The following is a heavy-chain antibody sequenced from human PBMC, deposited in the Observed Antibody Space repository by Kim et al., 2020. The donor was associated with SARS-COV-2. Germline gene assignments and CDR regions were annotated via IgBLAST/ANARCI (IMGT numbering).Heavy chain of an antibody. V-gene: IGHV4-39*01. Sequence: SETLSLTCTVSGGSISSSSYYWGWIRQPPGKGLEWIGSIYYSGSTYYNPSLKSRVTISVDTSKNQFSLKLSSVTAADTAVYYCARHPGYYDSSGCCYFDYGGQGTLVTVSS. CDR3: ARHPGYYDSSGCCYFDY. CDR1: GGSISSSSYY. J-gene: IGHJ4*02. CDR2: IYYSGST. D-gene: IGHD3-22*01.